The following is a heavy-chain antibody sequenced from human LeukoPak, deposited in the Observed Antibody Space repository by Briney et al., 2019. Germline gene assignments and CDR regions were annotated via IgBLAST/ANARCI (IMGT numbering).Heavy chain of an antibody. CDR3: ATPYCSGGSCYIDY. CDR2: IYYTGVT. V-gene: IGHV4-39*07. D-gene: IGHD2-15*01. CDR1: GRSIASTSYH. J-gene: IGHJ4*02. Sequence: SETLSLTCTVSGRSIASTSYHWGWIRQPPGKGLEWIGSIYYTGVTYYNPSLKSRVSISVDTSKKQFSLKLSSVTAADTAVYYCATPYCSGGSCYIDYWGQGTLVTVSS.